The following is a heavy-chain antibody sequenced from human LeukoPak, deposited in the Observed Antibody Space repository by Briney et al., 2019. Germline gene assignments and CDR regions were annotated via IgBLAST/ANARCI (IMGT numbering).Heavy chain of an antibody. D-gene: IGHD3-9*01. CDR2: IYYSEST. CDR3: ARGIYVDGCRGWFDP. J-gene: IGHJ5*01. CDR1: GGTISSGGYY. V-gene: IGHV4-31*01. Sequence: TLSLTCTVSGGTISSGGYYWSWIRQPPGKGLEWIGYIYYSESTYYNPSLKSPVNISVDTSKNQFSLKLSSVTAAGTAVSYCARGIYVDGCRGWFDPSGQGSLVTASS.